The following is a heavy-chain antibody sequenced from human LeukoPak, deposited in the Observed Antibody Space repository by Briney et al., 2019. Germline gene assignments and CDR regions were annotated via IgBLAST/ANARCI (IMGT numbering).Heavy chain of an antibody. D-gene: IGHD1-26*01. J-gene: IGHJ3*02. Sequence: ASVKVSCKASGYTFTSYGIGWVRQAPGQGLEWMGWISAYNGNTNYAQKLQGRVTMTTDTSTSTAYMELRSLRSDDTAVYYCARDRLWVGATRGDAFDIWGQGTMVTVSS. CDR3: ARDRLWVGATRGDAFDI. CDR1: GYTFTSYG. V-gene: IGHV1-18*01. CDR2: ISAYNGNT.